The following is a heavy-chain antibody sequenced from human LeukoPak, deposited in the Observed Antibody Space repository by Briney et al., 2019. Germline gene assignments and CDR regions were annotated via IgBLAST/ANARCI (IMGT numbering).Heavy chain of an antibody. V-gene: IGHV5-51*01. CDR3: ARVKAYDFDY. CDR1: AYSFTSYW. Sequence: GESLKISCKDSAYSFTSYWIGWVCQMPGRGLEWMGIIYPGDSDTRYSPSFQGQVTISADKSISTAYLQWSSLKASDTAMYYCARVKAYDFDYWGQGTLVTVSS. D-gene: IGHD4-17*01. CDR2: IYPGDSDT. J-gene: IGHJ4*02.